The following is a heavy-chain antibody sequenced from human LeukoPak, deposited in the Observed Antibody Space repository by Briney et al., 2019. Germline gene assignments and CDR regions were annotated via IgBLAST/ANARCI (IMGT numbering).Heavy chain of an antibody. V-gene: IGHV4-39*01. CDR2: IYYTGST. Sequence: SETLSLTCTVSGDSVSSGYYYWGWIRHPPGRGLEWIGSIYYTGSTYYNPSLKSRVTQSVDTSKNQFSLKLTSLTAADTAVYFCASQKYGGPYPFDSWGQGTLVTVSS. CDR1: GDSVSSGYYY. D-gene: IGHD4-23*01. CDR3: ASQKYGGPYPFDS. J-gene: IGHJ4*02.